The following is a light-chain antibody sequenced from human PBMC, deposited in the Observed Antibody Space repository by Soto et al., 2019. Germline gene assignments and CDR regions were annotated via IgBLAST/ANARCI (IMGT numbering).Light chain of an antibody. J-gene: IGKJ2*01. CDR1: QSVSSSY. CDR2: GAS. Sequence: EIVLTQSPGTLSLSPGERATLSCRASQSVSSSYLAWYQQKPGQAPRLLIYGASSSATGIPDRFSGSGAGTDFTLTISRLQPDDFAVYFCQHYGNSPPFTFGQGTKVEIK. CDR3: QHYGNSPPFT. V-gene: IGKV3-20*01.